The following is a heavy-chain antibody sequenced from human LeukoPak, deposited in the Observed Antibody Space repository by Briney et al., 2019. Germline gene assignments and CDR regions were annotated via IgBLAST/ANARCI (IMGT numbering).Heavy chain of an antibody. Sequence: PGRSLRHSCAASGFTFSSYGMHWVRQAPGKGLEWVAVISYDGSNKYYADSVKGRFTISRDNSKNTLYLQMNSLRAEDTAVYYCAKDLSGSYFHWGQGTLVTVSS. CDR3: AKDLSGSYFH. J-gene: IGHJ4*02. CDR2: ISYDGSNK. D-gene: IGHD1-26*01. V-gene: IGHV3-30*18. CDR1: GFTFSSYG.